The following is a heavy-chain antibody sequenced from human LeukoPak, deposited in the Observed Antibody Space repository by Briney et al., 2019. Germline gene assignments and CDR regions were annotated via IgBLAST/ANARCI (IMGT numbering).Heavy chain of an antibody. CDR3: ARDQAGSGHYADY. CDR2: IRHDGSSK. Sequence: GGSLRLSCAASGFTFSNYAMHWVRQAPGKGLEWLAYIRHDGSSKYYADFVKGRFTISRDYSKNTLYLHMNSLRAEDTAVYYCARDQAGSGHYADYWGQGTLVTVSS. V-gene: IGHV3-30*02. CDR1: GFTFSNYA. J-gene: IGHJ4*02. D-gene: IGHD3-10*01.